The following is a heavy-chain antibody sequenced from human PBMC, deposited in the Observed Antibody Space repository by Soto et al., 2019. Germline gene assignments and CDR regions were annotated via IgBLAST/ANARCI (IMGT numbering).Heavy chain of an antibody. CDR2: IRSRADGGTT. V-gene: IGHV3-15*07. CDR1: GFVFNNAW. J-gene: IGHJ4*02. D-gene: IGHD6-19*01. Sequence: EVQLVESGGDFVKPGGSLRLSCAASGFVFNNAWMNWVRQAPGKGLEWVGRIRSRADGGTTDYAAHVKGRFTISRDDSKSRLYLQMSSLKAEDTAVYYCATDQSFSSGCFDSWGQGTLVTVSS. CDR3: ATDQSFSSGCFDS.